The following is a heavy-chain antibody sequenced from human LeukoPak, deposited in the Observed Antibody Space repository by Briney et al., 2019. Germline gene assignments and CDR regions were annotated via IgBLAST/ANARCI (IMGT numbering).Heavy chain of an antibody. Sequence: PGGSLRLSCAASGSGFIFNSYAMSWVRQAPGKGLEWVSSVSGSGGDTNYADSVKGRFSISRDNSKNIVYLQMNSLRVDDSAIYYCASRGTTGSWGQGTMVTVSS. J-gene: IGHJ5*02. V-gene: IGHV3-23*01. D-gene: IGHD1-1*01. CDR2: VSGSGGDT. CDR1: GFIFNSYA. CDR3: ASRGTTGS.